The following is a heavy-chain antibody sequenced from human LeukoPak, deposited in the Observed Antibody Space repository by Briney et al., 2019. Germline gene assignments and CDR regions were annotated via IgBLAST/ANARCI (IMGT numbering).Heavy chain of an antibody. CDR3: ARAAPYSSSFKYFQH. CDR2: ISSSSSTI. D-gene: IGHD6-13*01. CDR1: GFTFSSYS. V-gene: IGHV3-48*02. Sequence: GGSLRLSCAASGFTFSSYSMNWVRQAPGKGLEWVSYISSSSSTIYYADSVKGRFTISRDNAKNSLYLQMNSLRDEDTAVYYCARAAPYSSSFKYFQHRGQGTLVTVSS. J-gene: IGHJ1*01.